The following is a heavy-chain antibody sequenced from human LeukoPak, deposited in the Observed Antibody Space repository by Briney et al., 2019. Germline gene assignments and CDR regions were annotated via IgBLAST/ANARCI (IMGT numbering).Heavy chain of an antibody. D-gene: IGHD6-13*01. J-gene: IGHJ4*02. CDR2: IWHSGHT. Sequence: SQTLSLTCAVSGGSISSGDYSWSWIRQPPGSGLEWIGYIWHSGHTNYNPSLRSRVTISLARSNSQFSLRLSSVTAADTAVYYCARARASMATAGSYFDYWGQGTLVTVSS. CDR3: ARARASMATAGSYFDY. V-gene: IGHV4-30-2*01. CDR1: GGSISSGDYS.